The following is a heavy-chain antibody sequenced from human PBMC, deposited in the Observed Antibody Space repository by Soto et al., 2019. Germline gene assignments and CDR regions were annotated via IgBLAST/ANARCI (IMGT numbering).Heavy chain of an antibody. V-gene: IGHV3-30-3*01. D-gene: IGHD1-26*01. J-gene: IGHJ4*02. CDR3: ARDLWVVGGPFDY. Sequence: QVQLVESGGGVGQPGRSLRLSCAASGFTFSSYAMHWVRQAPGKGLEWVAVISYDGSNKYYADSVKGRFTISRDNSKNTLYLQMNSLRAEDTAVYYCARDLWVVGGPFDYWGQGTLVTVSS. CDR1: GFTFSSYA. CDR2: ISYDGSNK.